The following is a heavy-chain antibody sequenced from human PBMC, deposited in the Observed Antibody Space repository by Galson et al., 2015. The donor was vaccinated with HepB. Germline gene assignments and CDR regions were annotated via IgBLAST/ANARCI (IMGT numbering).Heavy chain of an antibody. CDR3: ARSGRGSSSLWDFDY. D-gene: IGHD6-13*01. J-gene: IGHJ4*02. Sequence: SVKVSCKASGYTFTAYYVHWVRQAPGQGLEWMGWISPNSGGTKYAQKFQGRVTLTRDTSISTAYMELTRLTSDDTAVFYCARSGRGSSSLWDFDYWGQGTLVTVSS. V-gene: IGHV1-2*02. CDR2: ISPNSGGT. CDR1: GYTFTAYY.